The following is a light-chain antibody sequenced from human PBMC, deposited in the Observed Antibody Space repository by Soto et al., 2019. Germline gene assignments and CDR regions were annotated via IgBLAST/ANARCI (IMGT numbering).Light chain of an antibody. V-gene: IGKV3-15*01. CDR2: SAS. Sequence: VVMTQSPATLSVSPGQRATLSCWASHSVSSNLAWYQQKPGQAPRLPIYSASIRATGIPARFSGSGSGTEFTLTINSLQSEDFAVYYCQQYNDWYTFGQGTKLEI. CDR1: HSVSSN. CDR3: QQYNDWYT. J-gene: IGKJ2*01.